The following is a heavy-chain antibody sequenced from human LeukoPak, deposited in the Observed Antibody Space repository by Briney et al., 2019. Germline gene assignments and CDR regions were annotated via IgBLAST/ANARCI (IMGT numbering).Heavy chain of an antibody. CDR2: ISSSSSYI. J-gene: IGHJ3*02. CDR1: GFTFSSYN. Sequence: AGGSLRLSCAASGFTFSSYNMNWVRQAPGKGLEWVSSISSSSSYIYYADSVKGRFTISRDNAKNSLYLQMNSLRAEDTAVYYCARAIFGVVHDAFDIWGQGTMVTVSS. D-gene: IGHD3-3*01. V-gene: IGHV3-21*01. CDR3: ARAIFGVVHDAFDI.